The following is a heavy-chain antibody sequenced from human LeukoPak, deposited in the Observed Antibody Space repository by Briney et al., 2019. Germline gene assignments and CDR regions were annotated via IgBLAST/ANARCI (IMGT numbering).Heavy chain of an antibody. Sequence: SETLSLTCTVSGGSISSSSYYWSWIRQAAGKGLEWIGRIYATGITNYNPSLKSRVTMSVDTSKNQFSLRMRSVTAADTAVYFCARYSDSWKWFDHWGQGTLVTVSS. CDR2: IYATGIT. D-gene: IGHD6-13*01. CDR3: ARYSDSWKWFDH. CDR1: GGSISSSSYY. V-gene: IGHV4-61*02. J-gene: IGHJ5*02.